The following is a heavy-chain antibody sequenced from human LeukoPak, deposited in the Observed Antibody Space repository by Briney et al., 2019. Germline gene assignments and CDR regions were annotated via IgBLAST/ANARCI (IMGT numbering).Heavy chain of an antibody. CDR2: IIPIFGTT. CDR1: GGTFISYT. J-gene: IGHJ3*02. Sequence: ASVKVSCKASGGTFISYTIGWVRQAPGQGLEWMGGIIPIFGTTNYAQKFQGRVTLSADEPTSTAYMELTSLRSEDTAVYYCARLIPAGGTGDAFDIWGQGTMITVSS. D-gene: IGHD6-13*01. CDR3: ARLIPAGGTGDAFDI. V-gene: IGHV1-69*13.